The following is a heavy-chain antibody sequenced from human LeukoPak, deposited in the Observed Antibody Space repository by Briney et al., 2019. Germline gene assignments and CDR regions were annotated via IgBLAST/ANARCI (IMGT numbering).Heavy chain of an antibody. D-gene: IGHD3-10*01. CDR1: GYSLTKLS. V-gene: IGHV1-24*01. CDR3: ATVAHITMVREKDGYKIRRDGCFDP. Sequence: ASVKVSCKVSGYSLTKLSMHWVRQAPGKGLEWMGGFAREDGERIYAQKFQGRLTMTEDSSTDTAYMELSSLRSEDTAEYYCATVAHITMVREKDGYKIRRDGCFDPWGQGTLVIVSS. CDR2: FAREDGER. J-gene: IGHJ5*02.